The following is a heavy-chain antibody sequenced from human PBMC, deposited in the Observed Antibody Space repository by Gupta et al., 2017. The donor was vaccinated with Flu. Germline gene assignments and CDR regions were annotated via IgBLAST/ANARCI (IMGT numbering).Heavy chain of an antibody. J-gene: IGHJ6*03. V-gene: IGHV1-69*01. CDR1: GGTFSSYA. D-gene: IGHD3-3*01. Sequence: QVQLVQSGAEVKKPGSSVKVSCKASGGTFSSYATSWVRQAPGQGLEWMGGIIPIFGTANYAQKFQGRVTITADESTSTAYMELSSLRSEDTAVYYCARDRFWSGYYYYYYYMDVWGKGTTVTVSS. CDR3: ARDRFWSGYYYYYYYMDV. CDR2: IIPIFGTA.